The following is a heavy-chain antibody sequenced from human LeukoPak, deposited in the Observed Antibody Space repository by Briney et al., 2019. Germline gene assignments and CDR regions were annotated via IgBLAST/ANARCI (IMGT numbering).Heavy chain of an antibody. D-gene: IGHD3-10*01. Sequence: SQTLSLTCTVSGGSISSGGYYWSWIRQHPGKGLEWIGYIYYSGSTYYNPSLKSRVTISVDTSKNQFSLKLSSVTAADTAVYYCAGATSDYYGSGSYYKFPYYYYGMDVWGKGTTVTVSS. J-gene: IGHJ6*04. CDR3: AGATSDYYGSGSYYKFPYYYYGMDV. CDR2: IYYSGST. V-gene: IGHV4-31*03. CDR1: GGSISSGGYY.